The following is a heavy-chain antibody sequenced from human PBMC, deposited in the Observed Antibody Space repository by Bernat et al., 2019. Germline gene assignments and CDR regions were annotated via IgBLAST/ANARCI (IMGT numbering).Heavy chain of an antibody. V-gene: IGHV3-53*01. CDR3: ATSITMMVY. CDR2: IHSGGTT. Sequence: VQLVESGGGVVQPGGSLRLSCAASGFSVSSNYMSWVRQAPGKGLEWVSVIHSGGTTYYEDSVKGRFIISRDNSKNTLYLQMNSLRAEDTAMYYCATSITMMVYWGQGTLVTVSS. J-gene: IGHJ4*02. CDR1: GFSVSSNY. D-gene: IGHD3-22*01.